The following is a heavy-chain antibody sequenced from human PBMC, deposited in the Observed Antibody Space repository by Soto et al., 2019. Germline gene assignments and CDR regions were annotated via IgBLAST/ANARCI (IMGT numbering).Heavy chain of an antibody. D-gene: IGHD1-26*01. CDR1: GFTFSSYA. CDR2: ISSNGGST. V-gene: IGHV3-64D*08. CDR3: VKDLFSVGATHGG. J-gene: IGHJ4*02. Sequence: GGSLRLSCSASGFTFSSYAMHWVRQAPGKGLEYVSAISSNGGSTYYADSVKGRFTISRDNSKNTLYLQMSSLRAEDTAVYYCVKDLFSVGATHGGWGQGTLVTVSS.